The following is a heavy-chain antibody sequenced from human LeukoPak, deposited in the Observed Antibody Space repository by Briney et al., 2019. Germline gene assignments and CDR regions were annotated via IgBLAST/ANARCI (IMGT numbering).Heavy chain of an antibody. CDR1: GYTFTSYG. CDR2: ISAYNDRT. CDR3: ARTPHTDHGDYASTDY. V-gene: IGHV1-18*01. D-gene: IGHD4-17*01. Sequence: ASVKVSCKASGYTFTSYGISWVRQAPGQGLEWMGWISAYNDRTYYAQNLQGRVTMTTDTATSTAYMELRSLRSDDTAVYYCARTPHTDHGDYASTDYWGQGTLVTVSS. J-gene: IGHJ4*02.